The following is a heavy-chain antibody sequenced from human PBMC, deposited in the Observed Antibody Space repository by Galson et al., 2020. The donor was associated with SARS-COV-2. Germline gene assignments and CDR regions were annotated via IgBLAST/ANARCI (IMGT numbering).Heavy chain of an antibody. CDR1: GFTFSSYS. J-gene: IGHJ5*02. D-gene: IGHD1-1*01. CDR2: ISSSSSYI. CDR3: ARPGLRTTNYWFEP. Sequence: GGSLRLSCAASGFTFSSYSMNWVRQAPGKGLEWVSSISSSSSYIYYADSVKGRFTISRDNAKNSLYLQMNSLRAEDTAVYYCARPGLRTTNYWFEPGGQGTLVTGSS. V-gene: IGHV3-21*01.